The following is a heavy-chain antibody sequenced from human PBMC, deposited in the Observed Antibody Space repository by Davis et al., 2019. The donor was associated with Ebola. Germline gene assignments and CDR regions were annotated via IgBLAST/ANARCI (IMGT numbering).Heavy chain of an antibody. Sequence: SGPPLVKPTQTLTPTCTFPGLSLSPSGMCVSWIRQPPGKPLEWLARIDWDDDKYYSTSLKTRLTISKDTSKNQVVLKMTNMDPVDTATYYCARMIRRPGYFDYWGQGTLVTVSS. CDR2: IDWDDDK. J-gene: IGHJ4*02. CDR1: GLSLSPSGMC. D-gene: IGHD2-2*01. CDR3: ARMIRRPGYFDY. V-gene: IGHV2-70*11.